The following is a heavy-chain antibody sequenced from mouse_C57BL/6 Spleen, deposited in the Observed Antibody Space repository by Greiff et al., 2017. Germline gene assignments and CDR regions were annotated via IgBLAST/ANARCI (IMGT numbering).Heavy chain of an antibody. CDR3: ARWNFYAMDY. CDR2: IDPSDSYT. V-gene: IGHV1-69*01. J-gene: IGHJ4*01. Sequence: QVQLPQSGAELVMPGASVKLSCKASGYTFTSYWMHWVKQRPGQGLEWIGEIDPSDSYTNYNQKFKGKSTLTVDKSSSTAYMQLSSLTSEDSAVYYCARWNFYAMDYWGQGTSVTVSS. CDR1: GYTFTSYW.